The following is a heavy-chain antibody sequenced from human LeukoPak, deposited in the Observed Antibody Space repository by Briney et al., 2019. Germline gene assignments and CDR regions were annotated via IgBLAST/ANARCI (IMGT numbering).Heavy chain of an antibody. D-gene: IGHD6-6*01. V-gene: IGHV3-23*05. Sequence: CYALDSVKGRFTISRDNFNNTLYLQMNSLRAEDTAVYYCAGFEYSSSSSDYWGQGTLVTVSS. J-gene: IGHJ4*02. CDR3: AGFEYSSSSSDY.